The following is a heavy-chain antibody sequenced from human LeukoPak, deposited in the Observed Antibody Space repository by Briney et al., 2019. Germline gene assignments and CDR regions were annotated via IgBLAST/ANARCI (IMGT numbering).Heavy chain of an antibody. CDR1: GFTFSDYY. V-gene: IGHV3-11*04. D-gene: IGHD3-22*01. J-gene: IGHJ3*02. Sequence: GGSLRLSCAASGFTFSDYYMSWIRQAPGKGLEWVSYISSSGSTIYYADSVKGRFTISRDNAKNSLYLQMNSLRAEDTAVYYCARVINYYDSSGYRDDAFDIWGQGTMVTVSS. CDR3: ARVINYYDSSGYRDDAFDI. CDR2: ISSSGSTI.